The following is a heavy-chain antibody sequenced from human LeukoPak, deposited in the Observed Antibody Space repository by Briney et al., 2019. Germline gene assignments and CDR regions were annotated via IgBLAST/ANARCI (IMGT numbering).Heavy chain of an antibody. D-gene: IGHD1-26*01. CDR1: GYTFTGYY. CDR2: INPNSGGT. CDR3: ARGDVLGSGSYGRDAFDI. J-gene: IGHJ3*02. V-gene: IGHV1-2*02. Sequence: GASVKVSCKASGYTFTGYYMHWVRQAPGQGLEWMGWINPNSGGTNYAQKFQGRVTMTRDTSISTAYMELSRLRSDDTAVYYCARGDVLGSGSYGRDAFDIWGQGTMVTVSS.